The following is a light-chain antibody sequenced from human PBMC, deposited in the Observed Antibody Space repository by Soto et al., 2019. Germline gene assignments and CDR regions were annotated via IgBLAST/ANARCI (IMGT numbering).Light chain of an antibody. CDR2: DAS. V-gene: IGKV1-5*01. CDR1: RRISSW. J-gene: IGKJ1*01. Sequence: DIQMTQSPSTLSASVGDRVTISCRASRRISSWLAWYQQQPGKAPKLLVHDASTLQSGVPSRFSGNGSGTEFTLTISRLQPEDLATYFCQQYNGYPWTFGQGTRVGIK. CDR3: QQYNGYPWT.